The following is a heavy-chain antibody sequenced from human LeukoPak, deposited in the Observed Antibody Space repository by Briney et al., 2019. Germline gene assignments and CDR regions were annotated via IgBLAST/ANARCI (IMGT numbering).Heavy chain of an antibody. J-gene: IGHJ5*02. CDR3: AKHTHNHGGFFDP. CDR2: ISDSGGST. V-gene: IGHV3-23*01. CDR1: GFTFRTYG. D-gene: IGHD2-15*01. Sequence: GGSLRLSCAASGFTFRTYGMTWVRQAPGKGMGWVSSISDSGGSTQSADSVKGRFTISRDNSKNTLYLQMNSLRAEDTAEYYCAKHTHNHGGFFDPWGQGTLVTVSS.